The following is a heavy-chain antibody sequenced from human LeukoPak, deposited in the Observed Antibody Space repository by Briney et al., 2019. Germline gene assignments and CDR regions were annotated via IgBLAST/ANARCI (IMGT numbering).Heavy chain of an antibody. Sequence: GGPLRLSCAASGFTFSRYAMQWVRQAPGKRMKWVAVISYDGSNKYYADSVKGRFTISRDNSKNTLYLQMNSLRAEDTAVYYCARAPSLLLWFGEYFDYWGQGTLVTVSS. V-gene: IGHV3-30*04. CDR3: ARAPSLLLWFGEYFDY. CDR1: GFTFSRYA. D-gene: IGHD3-10*01. J-gene: IGHJ4*02. CDR2: ISYDGSNK.